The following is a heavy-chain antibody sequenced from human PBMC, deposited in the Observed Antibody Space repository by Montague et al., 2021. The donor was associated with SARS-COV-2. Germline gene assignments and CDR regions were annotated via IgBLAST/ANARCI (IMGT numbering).Heavy chain of an antibody. CDR1: GFTFSSYP. CDR2: ISYDGTYK. CDR3: ARDHQFYDVLTAYFPSNYYHNYYGMDV. Sequence: SRRLSCAASGFTFSSYPMHWVRQAPGKGLEWVAVISYDGTYKYYADSVKGRFSISRDNSTNTLYLQLNSLRAEDTAVYFCARDHQFYDVLTAYFPSNYYHNYYGMDVWGQGTTVTVSS. D-gene: IGHD3-9*01. V-gene: IGHV3-30-3*01. J-gene: IGHJ6*02.